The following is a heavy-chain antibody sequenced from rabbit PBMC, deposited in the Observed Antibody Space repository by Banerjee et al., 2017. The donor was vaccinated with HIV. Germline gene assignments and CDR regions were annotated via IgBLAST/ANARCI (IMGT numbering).Heavy chain of an antibody. D-gene: IGHD4-1*01. V-gene: IGHV1S45*01. CDR3: ARDRGYSSGGFRL. CDR2: IYAGSSGST. Sequence: QEQLVESGGGLVQPGGSLTLTCKASGIDFSSSFWICWVRQAPGKGLEWIACIYAGSSGSTYYASWATGRFTISKTSSTTVTLQMTSLTAADTATYFCARDRGYSSGGFRLWGPGTLVTVS. J-gene: IGHJ4*01. CDR1: GIDFSSSFW.